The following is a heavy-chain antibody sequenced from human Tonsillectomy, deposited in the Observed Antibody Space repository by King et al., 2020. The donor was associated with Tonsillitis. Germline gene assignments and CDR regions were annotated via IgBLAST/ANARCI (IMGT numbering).Heavy chain of an antibody. Sequence: QLQESGPGLVKPSQTLSLTCTVSGGSISSGSYYWSWIRQPAGKGLEWIGHIHSSGTTNYNPSLRRRVTISVETSKNQFSLKLNSVTAADTAVYYCAREMATIMGWYFDLWGRGTLVTVSS. CDR3: AREMATIMGWYFDL. CDR2: IHSSGTT. V-gene: IGHV4-61*02. J-gene: IGHJ2*01. CDR1: GGSISSGSYY. D-gene: IGHD5-24*01.